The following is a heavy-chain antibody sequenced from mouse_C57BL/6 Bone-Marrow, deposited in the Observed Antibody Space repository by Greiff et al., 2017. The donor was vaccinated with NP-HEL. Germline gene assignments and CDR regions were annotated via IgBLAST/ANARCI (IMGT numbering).Heavy chain of an antibody. CDR3: ARVGYGSYAMDY. D-gene: IGHD2-2*01. J-gene: IGHJ4*01. Sequence: QVQLQQPGAELVKPGASVKMSCKASGYTFTSYWITWVKQRPGQGLEWIGDIYPGSGSTNYNEKFKSKVTLTVDTSTSTAYMQLSSLTSGDSAVYYCARVGYGSYAMDYWGQGTSVTVSS. CDR1: GYTFTSYW. V-gene: IGHV1-55*01. CDR2: IYPGSGST.